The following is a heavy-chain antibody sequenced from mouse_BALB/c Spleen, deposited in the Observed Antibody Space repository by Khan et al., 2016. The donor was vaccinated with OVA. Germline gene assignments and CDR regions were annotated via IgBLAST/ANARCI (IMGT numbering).Heavy chain of an antibody. D-gene: IGHD2-3*01. CDR1: GYTFTENI. CDR2: FYPGSGTI. Sequence: QVQLQQSGAELVKPGASVKLSCKASGYTFTENIIHWVKQRSGQGLEWIGWFYPGSGTIKYNEKFKDKATLTADKSSSTVYMALSRLTSEDSAVYFCARHEDGNDGYYDYAMDYWGQGTSVTVSS. CDR3: ARHEDGNDGYYDYAMDY. J-gene: IGHJ4*01. V-gene: IGHV1-62-2*01.